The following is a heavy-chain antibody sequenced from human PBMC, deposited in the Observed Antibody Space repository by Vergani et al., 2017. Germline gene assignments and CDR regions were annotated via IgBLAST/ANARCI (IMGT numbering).Heavy chain of an antibody. Sequence: QVQLQESGPGLVKPPGTLSLTCAVSGGSISSSNWWCWVRHPPGKGLEWIGEIFHSGSTNYNPSLKSRVTIPVDKSKNQFSLKLTSVTAADTAVYYCARGRLDDTLRYWGQGTLVTVSS. CDR1: GGSISSSNW. J-gene: IGHJ4*02. D-gene: IGHD3-9*01. V-gene: IGHV4-4*03. CDR2: IFHSGST. CDR3: ARGRLDDTLRY.